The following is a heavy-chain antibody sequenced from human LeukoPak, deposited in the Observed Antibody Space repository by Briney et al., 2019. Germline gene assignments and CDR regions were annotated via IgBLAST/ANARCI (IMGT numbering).Heavy chain of an antibody. CDR3: ARGMRYSSGSYGMDV. CDR2: TNTNAGNP. Sequence: GASVKVSCKASGYTYTPYVMNWVRQVAGQGREWMGGTNTNAGNPTYAPCYTDRFVFTFDTSVSNAYMQISSLKTEDTAVYSCARGMRYSSGSYGMDVWGQGTTVTVSS. V-gene: IGHV7-4-1*02. CDR1: GYTYTPYV. D-gene: IGHD6-19*01. J-gene: IGHJ6*02.